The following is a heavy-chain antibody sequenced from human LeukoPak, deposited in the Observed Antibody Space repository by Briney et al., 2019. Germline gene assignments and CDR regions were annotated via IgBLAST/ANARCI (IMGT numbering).Heavy chain of an antibody. CDR1: GFTFSIYS. CDR3: VSRWYQLLLSGADVDY. CDR2: ISTASSYI. D-gene: IGHD2-2*01. Sequence: GGSLRLSCAASGFTFSIYSMNCVRQAPGKGLEWVSSISTASSYIYYAASVKGRFTTSSDNAKNSLYLQMNSLRAEDTTVYYCVSRWYQLLLSGADVDYWGEGTLVTVSS. J-gene: IGHJ4*02. V-gene: IGHV3-21*01.